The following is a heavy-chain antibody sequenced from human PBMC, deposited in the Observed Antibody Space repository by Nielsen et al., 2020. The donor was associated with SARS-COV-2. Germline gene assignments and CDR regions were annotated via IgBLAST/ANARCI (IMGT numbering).Heavy chain of an antibody. CDR3: ARDSSGTYRRVDY. D-gene: IGHD3-22*01. V-gene: IGHV1-18*01. Sequence: ASVKVSCKTSGYTFTDYGVNWVRQAPGQGLEWLGWIRPDNGNTFYAQKFQGRVTVTTDISTNTASMELRSLRSDDTAVYYCARDSSGTYRRVDYWGQGTLVTVSS. J-gene: IGHJ4*02. CDR1: GYTFTDYG. CDR2: IRPDNGNT.